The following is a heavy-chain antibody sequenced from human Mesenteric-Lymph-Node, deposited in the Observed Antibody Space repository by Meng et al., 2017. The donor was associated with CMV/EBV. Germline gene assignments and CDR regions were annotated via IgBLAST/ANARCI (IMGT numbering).Heavy chain of an antibody. CDR1: GASVSSYY. CDR2: IYYSGST. CDR3: ARMGITIFGVVINDLAFDI. V-gene: IGHV4-59*02. J-gene: IGHJ3*02. D-gene: IGHD3-3*01. Sequence: ESLKISCTVSGASVSSYYCTWIRQPPGKGLEWIGYIYYSGSTNYNPSLKSRVTISVDTSKNQFSLKLSSVTAADTAVYYCARMGITIFGVVINDLAFDIWGQGTMVTVSS.